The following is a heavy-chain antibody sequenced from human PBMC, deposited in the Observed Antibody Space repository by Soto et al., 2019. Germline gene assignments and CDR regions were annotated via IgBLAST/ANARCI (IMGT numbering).Heavy chain of an antibody. CDR2: IHAGSGKT. J-gene: IGHJ4*02. CDR1: GYTFTGEP. V-gene: IGHV1-3*01. Sequence: QVHLVQSGAEVKKPGASVKVSCKASGYTFTGEPMHWVRQAPGQSLEWMGWIHAGSGKTTYSQRFQDRVTITRDTSADTAYMELNSLTFEDTAVYYRARDRDWTFDYWGQGTLVTVSS. CDR3: ARDRDWTFDY. D-gene: IGHD1-1*01.